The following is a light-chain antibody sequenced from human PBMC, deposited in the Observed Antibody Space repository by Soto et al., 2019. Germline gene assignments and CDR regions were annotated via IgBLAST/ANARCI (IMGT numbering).Light chain of an antibody. CDR2: GAA. V-gene: IGKV3-20*01. Sequence: DIVLTQSPGTLSLSPGERATLSCRASQSVSNNYLAWYQQKPGQAPRLLIYGAANRATGIPDRFSGSGSGTDFTLTISRLEPEDFAVYYCQQYGSLGTFGQGTKVDIK. J-gene: IGKJ1*01. CDR3: QQYGSLGT. CDR1: QSVSNNY.